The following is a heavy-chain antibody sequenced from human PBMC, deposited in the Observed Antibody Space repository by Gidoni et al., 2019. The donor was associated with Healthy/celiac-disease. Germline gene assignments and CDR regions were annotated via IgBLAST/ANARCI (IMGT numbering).Heavy chain of an antibody. D-gene: IGHD2-15*01. Sequence: QLQLQASGPGLVKPSETLSLTCTVSGGSISSSSYYWGWIRPPPGKGLEWIGSIYYSGSTYYNPSLKSRVTISVDTSKNQFSLKLSSVTAADTAVYYCARDSFENGYCSGGSCYPYYYYGMDVWGQGTTVTVSS. CDR1: GGSISSSSYY. CDR2: IYYSGST. CDR3: ARDSFENGYCSGGSCYPYYYYGMDV. V-gene: IGHV4-39*07. J-gene: IGHJ6*02.